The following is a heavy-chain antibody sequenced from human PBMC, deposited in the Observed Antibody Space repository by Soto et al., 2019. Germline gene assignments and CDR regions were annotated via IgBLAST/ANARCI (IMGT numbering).Heavy chain of an antibody. CDR2: ISAYNGNT. D-gene: IGHD6-6*01. V-gene: IGHV1-18*01. J-gene: IGHJ5*02. Sequence: ASVKVSFKASGYTFTSYGISWVRQAPGQGLEWMGWISAYNGNTNYAQKLQGRVTMTTDTSTSTAYMELRSLRSDDTAVYYCARDERRSIAAENWFDPWGQGTLVTVSS. CDR1: GYTFTSYG. CDR3: ARDERRSIAAENWFDP.